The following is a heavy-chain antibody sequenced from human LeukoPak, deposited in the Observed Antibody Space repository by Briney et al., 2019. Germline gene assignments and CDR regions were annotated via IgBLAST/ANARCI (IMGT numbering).Heavy chain of an antibody. CDR3: ARQYYDILTGSRGPGDY. D-gene: IGHD3-9*01. CDR1: GGSLSSSSYY. J-gene: IGHJ4*02. Sequence: SETLSLTCTVSGGSLSSSSYYWGWIRQPPGKGLEWIGSIYYSGSTYYNPSLKSRVTISVDTSKNQFSLKLSSVTAADTAVYYCARQYYDILTGSRGPGDYWGQGTLVTVSS. V-gene: IGHV4-39*01. CDR2: IYYSGST.